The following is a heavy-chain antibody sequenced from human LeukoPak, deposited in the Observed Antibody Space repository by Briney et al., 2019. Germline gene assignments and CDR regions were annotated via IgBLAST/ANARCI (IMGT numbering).Heavy chain of an antibody. D-gene: IGHD1-26*01. CDR1: GFTFSSFA. V-gene: IGHV3-23*01. Sequence: GGSLRLSCVASGFTFSSFAMAWVRQAPGKGLEWVSAISGSGVTTHYAGSVKGRFSISRDNSKNTLYLQMNSLRAEDTALYYCAKKVVVGATSPYFDFQDWGQGTLVTVSS. CDR2: ISGSGVTT. CDR3: AKKVVVGATSPYFDFQD. J-gene: IGHJ1*01.